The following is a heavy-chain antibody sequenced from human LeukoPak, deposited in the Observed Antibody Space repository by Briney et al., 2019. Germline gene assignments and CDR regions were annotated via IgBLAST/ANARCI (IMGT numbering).Heavy chain of an antibody. V-gene: IGHV3-30*02. Sequence: PGGSLRLSCAASGFTFSSYGMHWVRQAPGKGLEWVAFIRYDGSNKYYADSVKGRFTISRDNSKNTLYLQMNSLRAEDTAVYYCAKIHLRVVPDCDYWGQGTLVTVSS. CDR1: GFTFSSYG. CDR2: IRYDGSNK. CDR3: AKIHLRVVPDCDY. J-gene: IGHJ4*02. D-gene: IGHD3-10*01.